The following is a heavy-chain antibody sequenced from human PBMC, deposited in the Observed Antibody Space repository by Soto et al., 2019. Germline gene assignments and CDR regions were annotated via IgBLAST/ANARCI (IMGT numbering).Heavy chain of an antibody. CDR1: GGSISGSSYY. Sequence: SETLSLTCSVWGGSISGSSYYWVCIRQPPWKGLEWIGSIYYSESTYYDPSLESRVTISVDTSKNQFSLKLRSATAADTAVHYCARLDYSSGSYRYNYGMDVWRQGTTVTVSS. V-gene: IGHV4-39*01. CDR2: IYYSEST. J-gene: IGHJ6*02. D-gene: IGHD6-19*01. CDR3: ARLDYSSGSYRYNYGMDV.